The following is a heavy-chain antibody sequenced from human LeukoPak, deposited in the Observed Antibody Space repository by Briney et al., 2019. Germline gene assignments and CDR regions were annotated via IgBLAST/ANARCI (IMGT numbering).Heavy chain of an antibody. J-gene: IGHJ6*04. CDR1: GFTFSSYG. Sequence: GGSLRLSCAASGFTFSSYGMHWVRQAPGKGLEWAAVVSYDGSNKYYADSVKGRFTISRDNSKNTLYLQMNSLRAEDTAVYYCAREEMEASSGIRSDVWGKGTTVTVSS. D-gene: IGHD6-13*01. V-gene: IGHV3-30*03. CDR3: AREEMEASSGIRSDV. CDR2: VSYDGSNK.